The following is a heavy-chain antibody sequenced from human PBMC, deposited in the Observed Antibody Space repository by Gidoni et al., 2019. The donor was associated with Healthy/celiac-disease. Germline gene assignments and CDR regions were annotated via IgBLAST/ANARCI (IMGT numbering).Heavy chain of an antibody. D-gene: IGHD3-3*01. CDR2: ISGSGGST. CDR3: AKDGHPLSGVGAEYFQH. Sequence: EVQLVESGGGLVQPGGSLRLSCAASGFTFSSYAMSWVRQAPGKGLEWVSAISGSGGSTYYADSVKGRFTISRDNSKNTLYLQMNSLRAEDTAVYYCAKDGHPLSGVGAEYFQHWGQGTLVTVSS. J-gene: IGHJ1*01. CDR1: GFTFSSYA. V-gene: IGHV3-23*04.